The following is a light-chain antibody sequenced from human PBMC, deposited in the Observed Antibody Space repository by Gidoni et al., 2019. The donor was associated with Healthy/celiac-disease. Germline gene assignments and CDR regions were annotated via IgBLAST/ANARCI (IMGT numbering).Light chain of an antibody. CDR1: QSVSSSY. CDR2: GAS. CDR3: QQYGSSPPSYT. J-gene: IGKJ2*01. Sequence: ELVLPQSPGTLSLSPGERATLSCMASQSVSSSYLAWDQQKPGQAPRLLIYGASSRATGIPDRFSGSGSGTDFTLTISRLEPEDFAVYYCQQYGSSPPSYTFGQGTKLEIK. V-gene: IGKV3-20*01.